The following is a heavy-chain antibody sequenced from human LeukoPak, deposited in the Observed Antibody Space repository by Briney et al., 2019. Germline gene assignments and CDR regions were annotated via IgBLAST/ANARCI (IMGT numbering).Heavy chain of an antibody. CDR3: AREMTVTLADYGMDV. Sequence: SETLSLTCTVSGGSISSGGYYWSWIRQHPGKGLEWIGYIYYSGSTYYNPSLKSRVTISVDTSKNQFSLKLSSVTAADTAVYYCAREMTVTLADYGMDVWGQGTTVTVSS. J-gene: IGHJ6*02. CDR1: GGSISSGGYY. D-gene: IGHD4-17*01. CDR2: IYYSGST. V-gene: IGHV4-31*03.